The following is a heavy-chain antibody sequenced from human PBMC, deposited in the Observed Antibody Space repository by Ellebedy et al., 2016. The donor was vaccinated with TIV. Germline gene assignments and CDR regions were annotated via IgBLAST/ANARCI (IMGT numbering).Heavy chain of an antibody. J-gene: IGHJ5*02. CDR2: IDIGGSVA. Sequence: GESLKISCVASGFTFTSHWMHWVRQAPGKGLVWVSRIDIGGSVANYADSVKGRFTISRDNGKNTLYLQMNSLRADDTAVYYCARDALNSGYFNPWGQGTLVTVSS. D-gene: IGHD3-10*01. CDR1: GFTFTSHW. CDR3: ARDALNSGYFNP. V-gene: IGHV3-74*01.